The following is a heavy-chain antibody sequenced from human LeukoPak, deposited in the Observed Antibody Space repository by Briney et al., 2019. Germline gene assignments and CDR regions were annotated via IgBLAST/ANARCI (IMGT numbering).Heavy chain of an antibody. Sequence: PSETLSLTCTVSGDSMSNYYWSWIRQPPGKGLEWIGYIYSSGSTAYNPSLKSRLTILIDTSKNQFSLKLSSVTAADTAVYYCARPARYCSSGSCYSDWYFDLWGRGTLVTVSS. J-gene: IGHJ2*01. CDR2: IYSSGST. CDR3: ARPARYCSSGSCYSDWYFDL. V-gene: IGHV4-59*08. D-gene: IGHD2-15*01. CDR1: GDSMSNYY.